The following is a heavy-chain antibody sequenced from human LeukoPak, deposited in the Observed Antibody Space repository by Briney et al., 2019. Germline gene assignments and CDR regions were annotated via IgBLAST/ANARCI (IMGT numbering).Heavy chain of an antibody. D-gene: IGHD6-13*01. CDR1: GYTFSSYG. CDR2: ISAYNDNT. J-gene: IGHJ6*03. CDR3: ARVVGLTGYSSSWYSGYYYYMDV. V-gene: IGHV1-18*01. Sequence: ASVKVSCKASGYTFSSYGISWVRQAPGQGLEWMGWISAYNDNTNYAQKVQGRVTMTTDTSTSTAYMELRSLRSDDTAVYYCARVVGLTGYSSSWYSGYYYYMDVWGKGTTVTVSS.